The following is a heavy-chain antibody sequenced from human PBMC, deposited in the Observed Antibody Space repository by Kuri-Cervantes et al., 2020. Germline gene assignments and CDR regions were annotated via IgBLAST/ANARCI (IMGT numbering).Heavy chain of an antibody. Sequence: ESLKISCAVYGGSFSGYYWSWIRQPPGKGLEWIGEINHSGSTNYNPSLKSRVTISVDTSKNQFSLKLSSVTAADTAVYYCARFPQWLRAYDYWGQGTLVTVSS. CDR2: INHSGST. CDR1: GGSFSGYY. CDR3: ARFPQWLRAYDY. D-gene: IGHD5-12*01. J-gene: IGHJ4*02. V-gene: IGHV4-34*01.